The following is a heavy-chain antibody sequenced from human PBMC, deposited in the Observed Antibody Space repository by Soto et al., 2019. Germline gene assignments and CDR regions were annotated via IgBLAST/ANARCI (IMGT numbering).Heavy chain of an antibody. D-gene: IGHD6-13*01. Sequence: QVQLVESGGGVVQPGRSLRLSCAASGFTFSSYAMHWVRQAPGKGLEWVAVISYDGSNKYYADSVKGRFTISRDNSKNTLXRQMNSLRAEDTAVYYCAREGYSSSWYGSNYQQDYWGQGTLVTVSS. J-gene: IGHJ4*02. CDR2: ISYDGSNK. V-gene: IGHV3-30-3*01. CDR3: AREGYSSSWYGSNYQQDY. CDR1: GFTFSSYA.